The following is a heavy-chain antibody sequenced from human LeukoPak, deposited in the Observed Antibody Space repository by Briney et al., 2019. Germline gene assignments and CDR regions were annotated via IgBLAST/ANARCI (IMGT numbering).Heavy chain of an antibody. Sequence: GGSLRLSCAASGFTFSSYSMNWVRQAPGKGLEWVSSISSSSSYIYYADSVKGRFTISRDNAKNSLYLQMNSLRAEDTAVYYCARDQGMAARGLDDYWGQGTLVTVSS. CDR1: GFTFSSYS. CDR2: ISSSSSYI. V-gene: IGHV3-21*01. CDR3: ARDQGMAARGLDDY. D-gene: IGHD6-6*01. J-gene: IGHJ4*02.